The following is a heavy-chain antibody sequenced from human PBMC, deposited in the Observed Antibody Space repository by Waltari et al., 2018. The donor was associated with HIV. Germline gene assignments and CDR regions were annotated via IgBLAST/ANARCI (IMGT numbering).Heavy chain of an antibody. D-gene: IGHD4-17*01. V-gene: IGHV3-23*01. CDR2: IFGDGGST. CDR1: GFTFSSYA. J-gene: IGHJ4*02. CDR3: AKGTLNPLTTDY. Sequence: EVQLLESGGGLVQPGGSLRLSCAGSGFTFSSYAMTWVRQAPGKGVGWVSAIFGDGGSTFYADSVKGRFTISRDNSKNTLYLQMNSLRAEDTAVYYCAKGTLNPLTTDYWGQGTLVTVSS.